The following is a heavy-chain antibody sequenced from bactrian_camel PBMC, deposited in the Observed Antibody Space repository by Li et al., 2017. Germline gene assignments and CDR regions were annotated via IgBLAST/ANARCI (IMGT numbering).Heavy chain of an antibody. CDR2: IVPDGST. CDR1: GYTFSSYS. J-gene: IGHJ4*01. Sequence: VQLVESGGGLVQPGGSLTLSCAASGYTFSSYSVDWVRQAPEKERELVSTIVPDGSTYYSDSVKGRFTISRDNAKNTLYLRMNSLKPEDTAVYYCAASSLLGASLPCGWGQGTQVTVS. D-gene: IGHD3*01. CDR3: AASSLLGASLPCG. V-gene: IGHV3S67*01.